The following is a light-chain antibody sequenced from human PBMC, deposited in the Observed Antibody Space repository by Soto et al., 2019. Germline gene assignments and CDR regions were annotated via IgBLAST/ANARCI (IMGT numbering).Light chain of an antibody. J-gene: IGKJ4*01. CDR1: QSLSSGY. CDR2: DAS. CDR3: QQFSSYLLT. V-gene: IGKV3-20*01. Sequence: EIVLTQSPGTLSLSPGERVTLSCRASQSLSSGYLAWYQQKFGQAPRLLIYDASSRATGIPDRFSGGGSGTDFTLTISRLEPEDFAVYYCQQFSSYLLTFGGGTKVDIK.